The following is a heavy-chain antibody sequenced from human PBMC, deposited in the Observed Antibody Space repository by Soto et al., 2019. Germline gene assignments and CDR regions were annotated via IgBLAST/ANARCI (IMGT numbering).Heavy chain of an antibody. CDR1: GYTFISYH. D-gene: IGHD3-3*01. Sequence: ASVKVSCKASGYTFISYHMHWVRQAPGQGLEWMGVINPTGGSTTYAQTFQGRLSITSDTSASTLYMQLSSLRSEDTAVYYCSTRFDFFDSWGQGTLVTVSS. CDR3: STRFDFFDS. J-gene: IGHJ4*02. V-gene: IGHV1-46*01. CDR2: INPTGGST.